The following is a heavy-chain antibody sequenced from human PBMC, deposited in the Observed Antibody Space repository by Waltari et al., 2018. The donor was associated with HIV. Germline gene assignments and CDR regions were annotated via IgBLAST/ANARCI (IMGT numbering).Heavy chain of an antibody. Sequence: EVQLVESGGGLVQPGGSLRLSCAGSGFTFSNYEMTWVRQAPGKGLEWISYIIAGGTKYYAYSVKGRFSSSRDNAKNSLYLQMNSLRAEDTAVYYCAKAVGDTSGRYWGGDVWGQGTTVTVSS. CDR2: IIAGGTK. D-gene: IGHD6-19*01. CDR1: GFTFSNYE. V-gene: IGHV3-48*03. CDR3: AKAVGDTSGRYWGGDV. J-gene: IGHJ6*02.